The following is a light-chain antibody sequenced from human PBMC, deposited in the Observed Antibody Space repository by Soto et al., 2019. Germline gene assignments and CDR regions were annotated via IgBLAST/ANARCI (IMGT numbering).Light chain of an antibody. Sequence: ALTQPRSVSGSPGQSVTISCTGTSSDVGGYNYVSWYQQHPGKAPKLMIYDVTKRPSGVPDRFSGSKSGNTASLTISGLQAEDEADYFCCSYAASAIFGGGTKLTVL. V-gene: IGLV2-11*01. CDR2: DVT. CDR1: SSDVGGYNY. CDR3: CSYAASAI. J-gene: IGLJ2*01.